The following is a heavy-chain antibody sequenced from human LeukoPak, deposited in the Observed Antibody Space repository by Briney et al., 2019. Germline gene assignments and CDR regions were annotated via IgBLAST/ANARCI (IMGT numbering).Heavy chain of an antibody. CDR3: ARDSAEYSPY. CDR1: GGSISSSSYY. V-gene: IGHV4-39*07. Sequence: SETLSLTCTVSGGSISSSSYYWGWIRQPPEKGLEWIGSIYYSGSTYYNPSLKSRVTISVDTSKNQFSLKLSSVTAADTAVYYCARDSAEYSPYWGQGTLVTVSS. D-gene: IGHD6-6*01. J-gene: IGHJ4*02. CDR2: IYYSGST.